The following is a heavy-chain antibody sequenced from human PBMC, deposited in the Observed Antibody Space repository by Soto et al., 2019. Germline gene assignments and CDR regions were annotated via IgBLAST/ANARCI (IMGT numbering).Heavy chain of an antibody. V-gene: IGHV3-30*18. Sequence: GGSLRLSCAVSGFTFSHYAMHWVRQAPGKGLEWVALISYDGSKTHYADSGKGRFTISRDNSKNAVYLHMNSLRPEDTAVYYCANGIEAMATCYFGYWGQGTLVTVSS. CDR3: ANGIEAMATCYFGY. CDR2: ISYDGSKT. D-gene: IGHD5-12*01. J-gene: IGHJ4*02. CDR1: GFTFSHYA.